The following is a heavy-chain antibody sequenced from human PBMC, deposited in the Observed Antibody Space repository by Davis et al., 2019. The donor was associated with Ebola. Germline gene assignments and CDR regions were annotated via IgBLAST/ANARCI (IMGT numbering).Heavy chain of an antibody. Sequence: SETLSLTCTVSGGSISSYYWGWIRQPPGKGLEWIGSIYYSGSTYYNPSLKSRVTISVDTSKSQFSLKLSSVTAADTAVYYCARRLHYYYGMDVWGQGTTVTVSS. J-gene: IGHJ6*02. CDR3: ARRLHYYYGMDV. D-gene: IGHD3-16*01. CDR1: GGSISSYY. CDR2: IYYSGST. V-gene: IGHV4-39*01.